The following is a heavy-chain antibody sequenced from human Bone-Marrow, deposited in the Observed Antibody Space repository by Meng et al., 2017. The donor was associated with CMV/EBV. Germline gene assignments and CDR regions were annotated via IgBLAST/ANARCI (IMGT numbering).Heavy chain of an antibody. Sequence: GESLKISCAASGFTFSSYSMNWVRQAPGKGLEWVSYISSSSSSTIYYADSVKGRFTISRDNAKNSLYLQMNSLRAEDTAVYYCARDLGGDFWSGYYRGYYYGMDVWGQGTTVTVSS. J-gene: IGHJ6*02. CDR2: ISSSSSSTI. CDR1: GFTFSSYS. CDR3: ARDLGGDFWSGYYRGYYYGMDV. D-gene: IGHD3-3*01. V-gene: IGHV3-48*04.